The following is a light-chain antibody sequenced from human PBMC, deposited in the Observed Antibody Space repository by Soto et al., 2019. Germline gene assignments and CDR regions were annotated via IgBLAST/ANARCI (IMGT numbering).Light chain of an antibody. J-gene: IGKJ3*01. CDR3: QQRSNWPGT. Sequence: EIVLTQSPATLSLSPGERATLSYRASQSVSSYLAWYQQKHGQAPRLLIYDASNRATGIPARFSGSGSGTDFTLTISSLEPEDFAVYYCQQRSNWPGTFGPGTKVDIK. CDR1: QSVSSY. CDR2: DAS. V-gene: IGKV3-11*01.